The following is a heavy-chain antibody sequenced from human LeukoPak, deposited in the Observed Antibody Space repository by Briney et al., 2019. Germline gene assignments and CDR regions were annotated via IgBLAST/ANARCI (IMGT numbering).Heavy chain of an antibody. D-gene: IGHD1-26*01. CDR3: ARHEFVGATVFDY. J-gene: IGHJ4*02. Sequence: SETQSLTCTVSGGSISSSSYYWGWIRQPPGKGLEWIGSIYYSGSTYYNPSLKSRVTISVDTSKNQFSLKLSSVTAADTAVYYCARHEFVGATVFDYWGQGTLVTVSS. CDR2: IYYSGST. CDR1: GGSISSSSYY. V-gene: IGHV4-39*01.